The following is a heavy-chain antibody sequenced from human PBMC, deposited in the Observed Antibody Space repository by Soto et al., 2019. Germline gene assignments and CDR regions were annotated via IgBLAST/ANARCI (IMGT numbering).Heavy chain of an antibody. D-gene: IGHD3-22*01. CDR3: ARDWAGRYYDSTGLLY. CDR1: GFTFSSYG. V-gene: IGHV3-33*01. Sequence: GGSLRLSCAASGFTFSSYGMHWVRQAPGKGLEWVAVIWYDGSNKYYADSVKGRFTISRDNSKNTPYLQMNSLRAEDTAVYYCARDWAGRYYDSTGLLYWGQGTLVTVSS. J-gene: IGHJ4*02. CDR2: IWYDGSNK.